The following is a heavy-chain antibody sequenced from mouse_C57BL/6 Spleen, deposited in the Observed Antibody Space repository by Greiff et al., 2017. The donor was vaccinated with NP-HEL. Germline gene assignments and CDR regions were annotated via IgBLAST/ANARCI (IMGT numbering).Heavy chain of an antibody. V-gene: IGHV2-9-1*01. CDR3: ARTSNYGGGYGAMDY. CDR2: IWTGGGS. CDR1: GFSLTSYA. D-gene: IGHD2-5*01. J-gene: IGHJ4*01. Sequence: VQGVESGPGLVAPSQSLSITCTVSGFSLTSYAISWVRQPPGKGLEWLGVIWTGGGSNYNSAPKSRQSISKDNSKSQVFLIMNSLQTDDTARYYCARTSNYGGGYGAMDYWGQGTSVTVSS.